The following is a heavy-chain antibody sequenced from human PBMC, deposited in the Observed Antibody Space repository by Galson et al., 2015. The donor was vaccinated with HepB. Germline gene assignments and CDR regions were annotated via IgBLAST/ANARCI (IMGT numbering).Heavy chain of an antibody. V-gene: IGHV1-69*13. CDR1: GGTFSSYA. CDR2: IIPIFGTA. CDR3: ARCPLGGAVAGNFDY. J-gene: IGHJ4*02. Sequence: SVKVSCKASGGTFSSYAISWVRQAPGQGLEWMGGIIPIFGTANYAQKFQGRVTITADESTSTAYMELSSLRSEDTAVYYCARCPLGGAVAGNFDYWGQGTQVTVSS. D-gene: IGHD6-19*01.